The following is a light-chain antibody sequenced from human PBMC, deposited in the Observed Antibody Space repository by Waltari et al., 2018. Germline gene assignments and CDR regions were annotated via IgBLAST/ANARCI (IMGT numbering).Light chain of an antibody. V-gene: IGKV3-15*01. CDR1: QSVSSN. Sequence: EIVMTKSPATLSLSPGERATLTCRASQSVSSNLAWSQQKHGQSPRLLLYGAPTRATGIAARFSGSGSGTEFTLTISSLQSEDFALYYCQQYNDWPRTFGQGTKVEV. J-gene: IGKJ1*01. CDR3: QQYNDWPRT. CDR2: GAP.